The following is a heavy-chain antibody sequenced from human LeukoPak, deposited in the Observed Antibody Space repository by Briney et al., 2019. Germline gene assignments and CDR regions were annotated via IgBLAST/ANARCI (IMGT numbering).Heavy chain of an antibody. CDR1: GFTFSSYA. CDR3: ANNREPDYYGSGSYDQTFDY. Sequence: GGSLRLSCAASGFTFSSYAMSWVRQAPGKGREWVSAISGSGGSTYYADSVKGLFTISRDNLKNTLYLKMKSMRAEDTAVYYCANNREPDYYGSGSYDQTFDYWGQGTLVTVSS. D-gene: IGHD3-10*01. CDR2: ISGSGGST. J-gene: IGHJ4*02. V-gene: IGHV3-23*01.